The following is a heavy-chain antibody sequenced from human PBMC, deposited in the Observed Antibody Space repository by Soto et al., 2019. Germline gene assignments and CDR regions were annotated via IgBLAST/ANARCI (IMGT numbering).Heavy chain of an antibody. D-gene: IGHD2-15*01. V-gene: IGHV4-59*12. CDR1: GASINNYY. J-gene: IGHJ5*02. Sequence: SETLSLTCTVSGASINNYYWSWIRQPPGKGLEWIGYIYYSGSTNYNPSLKSRVTISVDTSKNQFSLKLSSVTAADTAVYYCARDRYGYCSGGSCYGFDPWGQGTLVTVSS. CDR2: IYYSGST. CDR3: ARDRYGYCSGGSCYGFDP.